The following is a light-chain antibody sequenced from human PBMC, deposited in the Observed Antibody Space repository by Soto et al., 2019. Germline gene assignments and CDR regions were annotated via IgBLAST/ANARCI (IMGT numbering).Light chain of an antibody. CDR3: QQAHSFPWT. CDR2: AAA. J-gene: IGKJ1*01. V-gene: IGKV1-12*01. Sequence: DIQMTQSPSSMSTSVVERVTINCRASQAIAGWLAWYKQKPGRAPKLLIYAAAVLQSGVPLRFSGGGSGTDFNLTISSLQPEDFATYYCQQAHSFPWTFGQGTKVVIK. CDR1: QAIAGW.